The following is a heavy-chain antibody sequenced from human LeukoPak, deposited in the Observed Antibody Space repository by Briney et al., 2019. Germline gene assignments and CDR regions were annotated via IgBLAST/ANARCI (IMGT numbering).Heavy chain of an antibody. CDR3: VRDNPRCCGVVPANIDDS. Sequence: GGALRLFCTASGFIISRDSMNWVRQAPGKGLEWISYISHDSGIRYYADSVRGRFTISRDNARNSLYLQMHSLRAEDTAVYYCVRDNPRCCGVVPANIDDSWGQGTLVTVSS. CDR1: GFIISRDS. V-gene: IGHV3-48*01. CDR2: ISHDSGIR. D-gene: IGHD2-15*01. J-gene: IGHJ4*02.